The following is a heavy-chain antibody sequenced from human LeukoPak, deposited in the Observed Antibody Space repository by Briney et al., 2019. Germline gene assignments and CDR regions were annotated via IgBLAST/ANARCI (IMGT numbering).Heavy chain of an antibody. CDR3: ARDGSYSPRCWFDP. CDR1: GYTCTTYA. D-gene: IGHD1-26*01. CDR2: INTNTGNP. J-gene: IGHJ5*02. Sequence: ASEKVTCKASGYTCTTYAMNWVRQATGQGLEWMGWINTNTGNPTYAQGFTGRFVFSLDTSVSTAYLQISSLKAEDTAVYYCARDGSYSPRCWFDPWGQGTLVTVSS. V-gene: IGHV7-4-1*02.